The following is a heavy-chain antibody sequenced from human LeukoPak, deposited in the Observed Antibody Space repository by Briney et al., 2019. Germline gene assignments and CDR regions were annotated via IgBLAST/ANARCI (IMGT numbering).Heavy chain of an antibody. V-gene: IGHV1-69*13. CDR2: IIPIFGTA. D-gene: IGHD3-10*01. Sequence: SVKVSCKASGGTFSSYAISWVRQAPGQGLEWMGGIIPIFGTANYAQKFQGRVTITADESTSTAYMELSSLRSEDTAVYYCAREGDLLWSGELWGPRWFDPWGHGTLVTGSS. J-gene: IGHJ5*02. CDR3: AREGDLLWSGELWGPRWFDP. CDR1: GGTFSSYA.